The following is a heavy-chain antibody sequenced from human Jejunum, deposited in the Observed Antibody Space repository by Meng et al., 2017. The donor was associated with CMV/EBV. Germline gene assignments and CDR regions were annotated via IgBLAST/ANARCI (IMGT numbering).Heavy chain of an antibody. Sequence: ASGGTLSSYVISWVRQAPGQGLGWMGRIIPIIGRPHHAQRFQDRVSITADKATSTVYMELKTLTSEDTAVYFCASDITGNTYAYDSWGQGTLVTVSS. J-gene: IGHJ5*01. CDR2: IIPIIGRP. D-gene: IGHD1-20*01. CDR3: ASDITGNTYAYDS. CDR1: GGTLSSYV. V-gene: IGHV1-69*04.